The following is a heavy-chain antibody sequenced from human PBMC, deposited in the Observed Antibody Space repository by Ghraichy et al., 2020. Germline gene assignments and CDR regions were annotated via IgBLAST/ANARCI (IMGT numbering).Heavy chain of an antibody. D-gene: IGHD3-9*01. V-gene: IGHV3-7*01. J-gene: IGHJ3*02. CDR2: IKQDGSEK. CDR3: ARGGWDDILPFDAFDI. Sequence: GGSLRLSCAASGFTFSSYWMSWVRQAPGKGLEWVANIKQDGSEKYYVDSVKGRFTISRDNAKNSLYLQMNSLRAEDTVVYYCARGGWDDILPFDAFDIWGQGTMVTVSS. CDR1: GFTFSSYW.